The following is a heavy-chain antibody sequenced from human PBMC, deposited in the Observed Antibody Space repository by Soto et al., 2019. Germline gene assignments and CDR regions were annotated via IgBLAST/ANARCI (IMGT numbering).Heavy chain of an antibody. CDR1: GFTFSSYG. J-gene: IGHJ6*02. CDR2: IWYDGSNK. Sequence: QVQLVESGGGVVQPGRSLRLSCAASGFTFSSYGMHWVRQAPGKGLEWVAVIWYDGSNKYYADSVKGRFTISRDNSKNTLYLQMNSLRAEDTAVYYCARDHDYDSSGYYPYYYYGMDVWGQGTTVTVSS. V-gene: IGHV3-33*01. CDR3: ARDHDYDSSGYYPYYYYGMDV. D-gene: IGHD3-22*01.